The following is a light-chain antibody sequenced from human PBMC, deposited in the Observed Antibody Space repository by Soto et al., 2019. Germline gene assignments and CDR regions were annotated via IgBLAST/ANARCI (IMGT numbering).Light chain of an antibody. Sequence: VLTQSPDPLSLSPGERATLSCGASQSIYDNHLAWYQQKPGLAPKLLVYDASNRASGIPDRSSGSGSGTDFTLTISRLEPEDSAVYYCQQYGDSVFTFGGGTKVAIK. CDR3: QQYGDSVFT. CDR2: DAS. V-gene: IGKV3D-20*01. CDR1: QSIYDNH. J-gene: IGKJ4*01.